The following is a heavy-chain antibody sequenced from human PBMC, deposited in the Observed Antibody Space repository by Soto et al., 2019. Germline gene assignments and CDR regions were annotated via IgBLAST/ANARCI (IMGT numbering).Heavy chain of an antibody. V-gene: IGHV1-18*01. Sequence: GASVKVCYKASGYTLTSYGGSWVRQAPGQGLEWMGWISAYNGNTNYAQKLQGRVTMTTDTSTSTAYMELRSLRSDDTAVYYCARDKATVTTLGDYYYGMDVWGQGTTVTVSS. CDR3: ARDKATVTTLGDYYYGMDV. D-gene: IGHD4-17*01. CDR1: GYTLTSYG. CDR2: ISAYNGNT. J-gene: IGHJ6*02.